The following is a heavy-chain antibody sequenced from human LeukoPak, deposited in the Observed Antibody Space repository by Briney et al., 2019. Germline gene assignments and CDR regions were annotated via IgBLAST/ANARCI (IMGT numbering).Heavy chain of an antibody. V-gene: IGHV4-4*07. CDR2: IYTSGST. CDR1: GGSISSFH. Sequence: SETLSLTCTVSGGSISSFHWSWIRQSAGKGLEWIGRIYTSGSTNYNPSLKSRVTISADMSKNQFSLKLSSVTAADTAVYYCAADSYWGQGTLVTVSS. J-gene: IGHJ4*02. CDR3: AADSY.